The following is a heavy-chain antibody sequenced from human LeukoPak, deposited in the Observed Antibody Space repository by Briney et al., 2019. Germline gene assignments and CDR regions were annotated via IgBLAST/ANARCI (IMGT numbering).Heavy chain of an antibody. D-gene: IGHD3-22*01. V-gene: IGHV3-7*01. CDR3: ARWSRDYYDSSGYYSDY. CDR2: IKQDGGEK. J-gene: IGHJ4*02. Sequence: PGGSLRLSCAASGFTFSSYWMSWVRQAPGKGLEWVANIKQDGGEKCYVDSVKGRFTISRDNAKNSLYLQMNSLRAEDTAVYYCARWSRDYYDSSGYYSDYWGQGTLVTVSS. CDR1: GFTFSSYW.